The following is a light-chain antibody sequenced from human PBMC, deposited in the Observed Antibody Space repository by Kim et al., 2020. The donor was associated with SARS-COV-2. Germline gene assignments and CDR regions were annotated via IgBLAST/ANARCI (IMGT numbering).Light chain of an antibody. CDR3: HQFSSFT. J-gene: IGKJ4*01. V-gene: IGKV3-20*01. CDR1: QSVSSSY. CDR2: EAS. Sequence: IALTQSPGTLSLSPGERATLSCRASQSVSSSYLAWFQQKPGQAPRVLMYEASKRATGIPDRFSGSGSGTDFTLTINRLEPEDFAVYYCHQFSSFTFGGGTKVDIK.